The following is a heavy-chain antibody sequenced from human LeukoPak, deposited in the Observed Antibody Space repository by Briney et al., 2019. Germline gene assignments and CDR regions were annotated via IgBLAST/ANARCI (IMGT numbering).Heavy chain of an antibody. Sequence: SETLSLTCAVSGGSVSSAGSSWSWIRQPPGKGLEWVGYVHHSGSTYYNPSLMSRITISQDRSKNQFSLILSSVTAADTAVYYCARLAAADNFNWFDPWGQGTLITVSA. CDR3: ARLAAADNFNWFDP. V-gene: IGHV4-30-2*01. D-gene: IGHD6-13*01. CDR2: VHHSGST. J-gene: IGHJ5*02. CDR1: GGSVSSAGSS.